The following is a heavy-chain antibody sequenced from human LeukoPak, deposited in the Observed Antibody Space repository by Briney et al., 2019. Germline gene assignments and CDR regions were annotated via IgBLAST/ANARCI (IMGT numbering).Heavy chain of an antibody. CDR3: ARETSSRYFDF. CDR2: MNPKSGKT. D-gene: IGHD6-6*01. CDR1: RYTFTNYD. V-gene: IGHV1-8*03. J-gene: IGHJ4*02. Sequence: ASVKVSCKTPRYTFTNYDINWVRQAPGQGLEWMGWMNPKSGKTGYAQKFQGRVTIIRNTSISTAYMELSSLRSEDTAVYYCARETSSRYFDFWGQGTLLTVSS.